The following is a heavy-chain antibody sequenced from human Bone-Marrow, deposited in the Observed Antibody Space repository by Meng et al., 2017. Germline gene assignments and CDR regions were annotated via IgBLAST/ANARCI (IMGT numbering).Heavy chain of an antibody. CDR1: GYSLTSYW. V-gene: IGHV5-51*04. CDR2: IYPGDSDT. J-gene: IGHJ4*02. CDR3: ARLGAGIAAAGTTPPPFDY. Sequence: KVSCQGSGYSLTSYWIGWVRQMPGKGLEWMGIIYPGDSDTRYSPSFQGQVTNSADKHISTAYLQWSSLDASVTARYCCARLGAGIAAAGTTPPPFDYWGQGTLVTVSS. D-gene: IGHD6-13*01.